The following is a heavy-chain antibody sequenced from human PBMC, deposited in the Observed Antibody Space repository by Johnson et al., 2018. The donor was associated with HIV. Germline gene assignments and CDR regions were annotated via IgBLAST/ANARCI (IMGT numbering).Heavy chain of an antibody. D-gene: IGHD6-19*01. CDR2: ISYDGSNK. Sequence: QVQLVESGGGVVQPGRSLRLSCAASGFTFSSYAMHWVRQAPGKGLEWVAVISYDGSNKYYADSVKGRFTISRDNATNSLFLQMNIVRDEDTAVYYCVRGGAVAPSSGFDIWGQGTMVTVSS. V-gene: IGHV3-30-3*01. J-gene: IGHJ3*02. CDR3: VRGGAVAPSSGFDI. CDR1: GFTFSSYA.